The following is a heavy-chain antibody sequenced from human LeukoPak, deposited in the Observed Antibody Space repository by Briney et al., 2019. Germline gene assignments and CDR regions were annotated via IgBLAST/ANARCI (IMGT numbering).Heavy chain of an antibody. D-gene: IGHD6-19*01. Sequence: PSETLSLTCTVSGGSISSYYWSWIRQPPGKGLEWIGYIYYSGSTNYNPSLTSRVTISVDSSKNQFSLKLSSVTAADTGVYYCATLKYSSGWYGSESLRPNWYFDLWGRGTLVTVSS. V-gene: IGHV4-59*12. CDR1: GGSISSYY. CDR2: IYYSGST. J-gene: IGHJ2*01. CDR3: ATLKYSSGWYGSESLRPNWYFDL.